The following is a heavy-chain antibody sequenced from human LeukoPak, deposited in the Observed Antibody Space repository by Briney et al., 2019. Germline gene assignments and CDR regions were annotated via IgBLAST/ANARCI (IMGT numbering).Heavy chain of an antibody. Sequence: QSGGSLRLSCAASGFTSGDYGMGWVRQAPGKGLEWVSSISANGRNTYYADSVKGRFAMSRDNSNNMVFLQMNSLTAEDTAVYYCARDIRTSEDSNYYGWFDPWGQGTLVTVSS. CDR2: ISANGRNT. CDR1: GFTSGDYG. CDR3: ARDIRTSEDSNYYGWFDP. V-gene: IGHV3-23*01. J-gene: IGHJ5*02. D-gene: IGHD4-11*01.